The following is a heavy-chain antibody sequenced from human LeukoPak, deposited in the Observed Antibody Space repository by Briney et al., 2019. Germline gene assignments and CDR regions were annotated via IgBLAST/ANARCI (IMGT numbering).Heavy chain of an antibody. J-gene: IGHJ3*02. CDR3: ARRLTMVRGVIGNFDAFDI. CDR1: GYSFTTYW. D-gene: IGHD3-10*01. Sequence: GESLKISCKGSGYSFTTYWIGWVGQMPGKGLEWMGIIYPCDSDTRYSPSFQGQVTISADKSISTAYLQWSSLKASDTAMYYCARRLTMVRGVIGNFDAFDIWGQGTMVTVSS. CDR2: IYPCDSDT. V-gene: IGHV5-51*01.